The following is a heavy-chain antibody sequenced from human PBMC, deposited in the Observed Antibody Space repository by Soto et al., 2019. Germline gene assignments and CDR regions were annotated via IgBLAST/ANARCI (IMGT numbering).Heavy chain of an antibody. Sequence: PGGSLRLACSASGFTFSFYAMHWVRQAPGRGLEYVSAISSNGGSTYYADSVNGRFTITRDNSKNTLYLQMSSLRAEDTAVYYCVKGYCSSTSCPFSWFDPWGQGTLVTVSS. D-gene: IGHD2-2*01. J-gene: IGHJ5*02. CDR1: GFTFSFYA. V-gene: IGHV3-64D*06. CDR3: VKGYCSSTSCPFSWFDP. CDR2: ISSNGGST.